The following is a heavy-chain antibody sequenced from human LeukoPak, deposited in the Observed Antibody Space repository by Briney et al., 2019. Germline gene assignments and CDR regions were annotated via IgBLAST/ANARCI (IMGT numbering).Heavy chain of an antibody. CDR3: ARATDDFWSGYWVPRWFDP. Sequence: SETLSLTCTVSGGSISSYYWSWIRQPPGKGLEWIGYIYYSGSTNYNPSLKSRVTISVDTSKNQFSLKLSSVTAADTAVYYCARATDDFWSGYWVPRWFDPWGQGTLVTVSS. CDR1: GGSISSYY. V-gene: IGHV4-59*01. D-gene: IGHD3-3*01. CDR2: IYYSGST. J-gene: IGHJ5*02.